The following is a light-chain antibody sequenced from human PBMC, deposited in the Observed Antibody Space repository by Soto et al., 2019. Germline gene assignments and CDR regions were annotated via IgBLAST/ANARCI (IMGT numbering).Light chain of an antibody. J-gene: IGKJ1*01. Sequence: EKVMTQSPATLSMSPGEGATLSCRASQSVNSYLAWYQQKPGQAPRLLIYGASTMATGIPPRFSGSGSRNDFTLNISTRRSEDVAIYYCQQYTSWPSWTFGQGNKVEIK. V-gene: IGKV3-15*01. CDR2: GAS. CDR3: QQYTSWPSWT. CDR1: QSVNSY.